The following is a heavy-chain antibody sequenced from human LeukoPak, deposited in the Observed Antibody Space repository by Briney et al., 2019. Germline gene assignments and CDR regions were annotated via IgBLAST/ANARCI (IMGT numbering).Heavy chain of an antibody. CDR1: GFGLSSHA. CDR3: VRGPGDPIVVAGIDY. CDR2: INSDGSTI. D-gene: IGHD6-19*01. J-gene: IGHJ4*02. Sequence: GGALRLSCAASGFGLSSHAMSWVRQGPGKGVGWVSRINSDGSTISYADSVKGGFPISRDNARSTVYLQMNSLRDEDTAFYYGVRGPGDPIVVAGIDYWGQGTLVTVSS. V-gene: IGHV3-74*01.